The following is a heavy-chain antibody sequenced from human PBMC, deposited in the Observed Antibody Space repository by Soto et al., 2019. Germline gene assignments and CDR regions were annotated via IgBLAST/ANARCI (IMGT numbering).Heavy chain of an antibody. CDR3: ARDQSWNDLVWWFAP. D-gene: IGHD1-1*01. Sequence: QVQLVQSGAEVKKPGASVKVSCKAIGYSFTSHYMHWVRQAPGQGLEWMGTIYPGGVNIGYAQKFKGRVTMTKDTSTSTVYMELNSLTSEDTAVYYCARDQSWNDLVWWFAPWGQGTLVTVSS. CDR2: IYPGGVNI. CDR1: GYSFTSHY. J-gene: IGHJ5*02. V-gene: IGHV1-46*03.